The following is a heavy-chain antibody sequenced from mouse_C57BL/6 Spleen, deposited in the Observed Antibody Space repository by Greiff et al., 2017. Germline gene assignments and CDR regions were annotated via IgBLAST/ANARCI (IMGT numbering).Heavy chain of an antibody. CDR1: GYTFTDYY. CDR3: ASLYSNYEKGLDY. J-gene: IGHJ2*01. V-gene: IGHV1-77*01. D-gene: IGHD2-5*01. CDR2: IGPGSGST. Sequence: VKLMESGAELVKPGASVKISCKASGYTFTDYYINWVKQRPGQGLEWIGKIGPGSGSTYYNEKFKGKATLTADKSSSTAYMQLSSLTSEDSAVYFCASLYSNYEKGLDYWGQGTTLTVSS.